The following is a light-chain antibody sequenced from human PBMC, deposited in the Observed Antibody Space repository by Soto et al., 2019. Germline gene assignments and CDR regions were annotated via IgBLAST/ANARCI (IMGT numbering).Light chain of an antibody. J-gene: IGLJ1*01. CDR2: DVT. V-gene: IGLV2-11*01. Sequence: QSVLTQPRSVSGSPGQSVTISCTVTSSDVGAYNYVSWFQQHPGKAPKLMIYDVTKRPSGVPDRFSGSKSDNTASLTISGLQAEDEADYYCCSYAGSYTYVFGTGTKVTV. CDR1: SSDVGAYNY. CDR3: CSYAGSYTYV.